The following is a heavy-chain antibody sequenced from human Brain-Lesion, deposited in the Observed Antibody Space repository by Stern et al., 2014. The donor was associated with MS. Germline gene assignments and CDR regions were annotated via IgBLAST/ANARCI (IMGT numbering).Heavy chain of an antibody. CDR2: IYISGST. D-gene: IGHD3/OR15-3a*01. CDR1: GGSMNSRPYY. CDR3: AREGETSDFFPFDY. J-gene: IGHJ4*02. V-gene: IGHV4-61*02. Sequence: QVQLQESGPGLVKPSQTLSLTCTVSGGSMNSRPYYWNWLRQPAGKALEWIGRIYISGSTNYNPSLESRVTISIETSKNQLSLKLRFVTAADTAVYYCAREGETSDFFPFDYWGQGAQVIVSS.